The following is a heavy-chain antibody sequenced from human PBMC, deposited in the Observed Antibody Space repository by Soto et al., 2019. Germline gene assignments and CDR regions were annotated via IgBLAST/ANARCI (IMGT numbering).Heavy chain of an antibody. V-gene: IGHV3-7*01. J-gene: IGHJ3*02. CDR2: IKQDGTEK. CDR3: ARGDTPMITGMDSFDI. CDR1: GFTFSRYW. Sequence: GGSLRLSCAASGFTFSRYWMNWVRQAPGKGSEWVANIKQDGTEKNYVDSVKGRFTISRDNARNSLYLQMDSLRAEDTAVYFCARGDTPMITGMDSFDIWGQGTMVTVSS. D-gene: IGHD5-18*01.